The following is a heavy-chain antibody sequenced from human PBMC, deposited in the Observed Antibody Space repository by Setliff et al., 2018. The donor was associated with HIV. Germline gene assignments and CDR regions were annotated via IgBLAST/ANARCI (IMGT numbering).Heavy chain of an antibody. D-gene: IGHD1-26*01. CDR3: ARHGGSYAFAEYLQH. J-gene: IGHJ1*01. CDR2: MYYSGST. CDR1: GYSVTYGHN. V-gene: IGHV4-38-2*01. Sequence: SETLSLTCAVSGYSVTYGHNWGWIRQPPGKGLERIGSMYYSGSTYYNPSLKSRVTISVDTSKNQVSLRLSSVTAADTAVYYCARHGGSYAFAEYLQHWGQGTLVTVSS.